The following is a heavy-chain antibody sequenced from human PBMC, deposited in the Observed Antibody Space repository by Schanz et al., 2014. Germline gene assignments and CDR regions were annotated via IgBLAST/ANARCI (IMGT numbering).Heavy chain of an antibody. CDR3: AKDPSYGSDWVKYLDH. J-gene: IGHJ4*02. CDR1: RFTFSSYA. V-gene: IGHV3-23*01. D-gene: IGHD1-26*01. CDR2: ISDSGDLT. Sequence: EVQLLESGGGLVQPGGSLRLSCAASRFTFSSYAMSWVRQAPGKGLEWVSAISDSGDLTYYADSVKGRFTISRDNAKYTLYLQMNSLRDEDTAVYYCAKDPSYGSDWVKYLDHWGQGTLVTVSS.